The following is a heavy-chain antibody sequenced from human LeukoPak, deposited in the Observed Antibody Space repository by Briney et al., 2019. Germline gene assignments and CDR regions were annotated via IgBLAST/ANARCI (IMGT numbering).Heavy chain of an antibody. CDR2: IYYSGST. J-gene: IGHJ3*02. D-gene: IGHD1-1*01. V-gene: IGHV4-59*01. Sequence: SETLSLTCSVSGGSIRNYYWSWIRQPPGKGLEWIGYIYYSGSTNYNPSLKSRVTISVDTSKNQFSLKLSSVTAADTAVYYCARDRLELGAFDIWGQGTMVTVSS. CDR1: GGSIRNYY. CDR3: ARDRLELGAFDI.